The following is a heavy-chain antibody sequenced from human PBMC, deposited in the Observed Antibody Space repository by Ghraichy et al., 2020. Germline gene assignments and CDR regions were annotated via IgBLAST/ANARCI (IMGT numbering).Heavy chain of an antibody. CDR2: ISRDSDCL. J-gene: IGHJ6*03. CDR1: GFTFGGYA. CDR3: TKAQSNAAGCCTSRTFMDV. V-gene: IGHV3-9*01. D-gene: IGHD2-2*01. Sequence: GGSLRLSCAASGFTFGGYAMHWVRQAPGKGLEWVSGISRDSDCLNSADFVKGRFTFCRDNAKNSLSQQMTSLRAEDTALYYCTKAQSNAAGCCTSRTFMDVWGKGTTVTVSS.